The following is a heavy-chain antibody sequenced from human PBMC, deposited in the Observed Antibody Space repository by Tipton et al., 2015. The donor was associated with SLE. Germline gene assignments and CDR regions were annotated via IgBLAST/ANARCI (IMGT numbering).Heavy chain of an antibody. CDR2: ISNSSSYI. V-gene: IGHV3-21*01. Sequence: SLRLSCAASGFTFSSYSMNWVRQAPGKGLEWVSSISNSSSYIYYADSVKGRFTISRDNAKNSLYLQMNSLRAEDTAVYYCARGEIGTMIVVLHGAFDIWGQGTMVTVSS. J-gene: IGHJ3*02. CDR3: ARGEIGTMIVVLHGAFDI. D-gene: IGHD3-22*01. CDR1: GFTFSSYS.